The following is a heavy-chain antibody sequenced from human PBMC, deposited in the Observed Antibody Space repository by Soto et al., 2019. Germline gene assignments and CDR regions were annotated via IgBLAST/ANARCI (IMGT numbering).Heavy chain of an antibody. V-gene: IGHV1-24*01. J-gene: IGHJ5*02. Sequence: QVQLVQSGAEVKKPGASVKVSCKVSGYTLSELSMHWARLAPGKGLEWMGGFDPEDGETIYAQKFQGRVTMTEDTSTYTIYMELRSLRSEDTAVYYCATRIEASLKGRKSYTWVDPWCQVTLVTVSS. CDR1: GYTLSELS. CDR2: FDPEDGET. D-gene: IGHD5-12*01. CDR3: ATRIEASLKGRKSYTWVDP.